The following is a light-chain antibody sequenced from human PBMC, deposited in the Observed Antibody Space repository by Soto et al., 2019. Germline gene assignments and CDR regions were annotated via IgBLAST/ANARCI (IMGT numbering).Light chain of an antibody. Sequence: IGFTQSPATLSLSPGERATLSCRAIQSVSSSYLAWYQQKPGQAPRLLIYGASSRATGIPDRFSGSGSGTDFTLTISRLEPEDFAVYYCQQYGSSPRVTFGQGTRLEI. CDR1: QSVSSSY. V-gene: IGKV3-20*01. J-gene: IGKJ5*01. CDR2: GAS. CDR3: QQYGSSPRVT.